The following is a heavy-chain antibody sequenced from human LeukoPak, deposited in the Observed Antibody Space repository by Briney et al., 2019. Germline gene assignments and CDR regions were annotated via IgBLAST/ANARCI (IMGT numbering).Heavy chain of an antibody. D-gene: IGHD1-1*01. CDR3: ARLGYGYGMDV. J-gene: IGHJ6*02. V-gene: IGHV3-53*01. CDR1: GFTFSSYG. CDR2: IYSGGST. Sequence: PGGSLRLSCAASGFTFSSYGMHWVRQAPGKGLEWVSVIYSGGSTYYADSVKGRFTISRDNSKNTLYLQMNSLRAEDTAVYYCARLGYGYGMDVWGQGTTVTVSS.